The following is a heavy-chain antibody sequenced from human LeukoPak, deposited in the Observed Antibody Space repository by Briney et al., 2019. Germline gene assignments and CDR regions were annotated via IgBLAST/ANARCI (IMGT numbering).Heavy chain of an antibody. CDR2: INPNSGGA. CDR3: ARHPGKVTNDWYFDL. D-gene: IGHD4-23*01. J-gene: IGHJ2*01. Sequence: ASVKVSCKASGYTFTGYYMHWVRQAPGQGLEWMGWINPNSGGANYAQKFQGRVTMTRDTSITTAYMELSRLSSDDTAVYYCARHPGKVTNDWYFDLSGRGTLVTVSS. CDR1: GYTFTGYY. V-gene: IGHV1-2*02.